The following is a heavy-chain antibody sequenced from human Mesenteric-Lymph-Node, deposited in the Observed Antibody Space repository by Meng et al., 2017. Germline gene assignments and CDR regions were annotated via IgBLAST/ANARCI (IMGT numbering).Heavy chain of an antibody. V-gene: IGHV5-51*01. CDR3: ASKMYYDVSGYYH. D-gene: IGHD3-22*01. J-gene: IGHJ4*02. Sequence: GESLKISCKASGYSFSDYWIGWLRLKPGEGLEWVAIFYPGASVSRYTPSFQGRVTISADKSITTAYLQWSSLRASDTAIYYCASKMYYDVSGYYHWGQGTLVTVSS. CDR2: FYPGASVS. CDR1: GYSFSDYW.